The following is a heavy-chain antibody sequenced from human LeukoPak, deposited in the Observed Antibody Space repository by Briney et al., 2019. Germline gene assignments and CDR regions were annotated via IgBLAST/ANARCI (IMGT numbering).Heavy chain of an antibody. J-gene: IGHJ4*02. D-gene: IGHD5-12*01. CDR3: AKDENIVATTDFDY. Sequence: PGGSLRLSCAASGFTFSSYAMSWVRQAPGKGLEWVSAISGSGGSTYYADSVKGRFTISRDNSKSTLYLQMNSLRAEDTALYYCAKDENIVATTDFDYWGQGTLVTVSS. CDR1: GFTFSSYA. V-gene: IGHV3-23*01. CDR2: ISGSGGST.